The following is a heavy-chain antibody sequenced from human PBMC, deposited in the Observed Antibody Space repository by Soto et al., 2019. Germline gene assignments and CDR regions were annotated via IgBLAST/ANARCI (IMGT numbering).Heavy chain of an antibody. Sequence: GASVKVSCKASGYTFTGYYMHWVRQAPGQGLEWMGWINPNSGGTNYAQKFQGWVTMTRDTSISTAYMELSRLRSDDTAVYYCAREVRFLEWLPTSYDYYYMDVWGKGTTVTVS. J-gene: IGHJ6*03. D-gene: IGHD3-3*01. CDR3: AREVRFLEWLPTSYDYYYMDV. CDR2: INPNSGGT. V-gene: IGHV1-2*04. CDR1: GYTFTGYY.